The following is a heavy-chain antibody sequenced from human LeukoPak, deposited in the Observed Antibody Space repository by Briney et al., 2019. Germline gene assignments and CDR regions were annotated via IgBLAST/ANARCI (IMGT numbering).Heavy chain of an antibody. Sequence: ASVKVSCKASGGTFISYAISWVRQAPGQGLEWMGGIIPIFGTANYAQKFQGRVTITADESTSTAYMELSSLRSEDTAVYYCARGRDSSGYGSDYWGQGTLSPSPQ. D-gene: IGHD3-22*01. J-gene: IGHJ4*02. CDR1: GGTFISYA. CDR2: IIPIFGTA. V-gene: IGHV1-69*13. CDR3: ARGRDSSGYGSDY.